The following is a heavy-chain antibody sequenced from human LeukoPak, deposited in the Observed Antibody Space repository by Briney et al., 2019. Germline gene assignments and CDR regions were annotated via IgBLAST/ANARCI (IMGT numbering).Heavy chain of an antibody. CDR2: INHSGST. J-gene: IGHJ4*02. D-gene: IGHD5-24*01. V-gene: IGHV4-34*01. CDR1: GGSFSGYY. CDR3: ARDEMATTYFFDY. Sequence: PSETLSLTCAVYGGSFSGYYWSWIRQPPGKGLEWIGEINHSGSTNYNPSLKSRVTISVDTSKNQFSLKLSSVTAADTAVYYCARDEMATTYFFDYWGQGTLVTVSS.